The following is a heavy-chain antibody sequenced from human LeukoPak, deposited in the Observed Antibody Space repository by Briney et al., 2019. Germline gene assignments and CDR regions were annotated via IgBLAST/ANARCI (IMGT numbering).Heavy chain of an antibody. CDR3: AREGFGGFSYYYYYMDV. CDR2: MNSDGSST. Sequence: PGGSLRLSCGASGFTFSSYWMNWVRQAPGEGLVWVSRMNSDGSSTSYADSVKGRFTISRDNAKNSLYLQMNSLRAEDTAVYYCAREGFGGFSYYYYYMDVWGKGTTVTVSS. V-gene: IGHV3-74*01. D-gene: IGHD2-15*01. CDR1: GFTFSSYW. J-gene: IGHJ6*03.